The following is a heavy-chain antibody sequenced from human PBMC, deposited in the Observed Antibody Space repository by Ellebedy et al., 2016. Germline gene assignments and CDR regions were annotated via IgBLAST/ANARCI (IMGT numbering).Heavy chain of an antibody. CDR1: GGSISSGGYY. V-gene: IGHV4-31*03. Sequence: SETLSLTXTVSGGSISSGGYYWSWIRQHPGKGLEWIGYIYYSGSTYYNPSLKSRVIISVDTSKNQFSLKLSSVTAADTAVYYCARDRGGYFDYWGQGTLVTVSS. D-gene: IGHD3-10*01. CDR3: ARDRGGYFDY. J-gene: IGHJ4*02. CDR2: IYYSGST.